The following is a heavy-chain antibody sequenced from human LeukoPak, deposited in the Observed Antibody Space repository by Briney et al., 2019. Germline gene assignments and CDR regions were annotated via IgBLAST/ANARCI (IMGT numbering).Heavy chain of an antibody. Sequence: GGSLRLSCAASGFTFSNYAVSWVRQAPGEGLEWVSAISGSGASIYYADSVRGRFTISRDNSKNRLYLQMNSLRAEDTAVYYCAKDRGYGSGSYYAYYFDSWRQGTLVTVSS. D-gene: IGHD3-10*01. V-gene: IGHV3-23*01. CDR3: AKDRGYGSGSYYAYYFDS. CDR1: GFTFSNYA. J-gene: IGHJ4*02. CDR2: ISGSGASI.